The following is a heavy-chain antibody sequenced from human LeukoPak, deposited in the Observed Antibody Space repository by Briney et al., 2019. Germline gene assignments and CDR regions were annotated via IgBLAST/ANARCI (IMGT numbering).Heavy chain of an antibody. Sequence: RAGESLKISCKGSGYSFTSYWIGWVRQMPGKGLEWMGIIYPGDSDTRYSPSFQGQVTISVDRAINTAYLQWSSLKASDTAMYYYARTGNFWSGYYDDYSSYMDVWGKGTTVTVSS. J-gene: IGHJ6*03. CDR1: GYSFTSYW. CDR2: IYPGDSDT. V-gene: IGHV5-51*01. CDR3: ARTGNFWSGYYDDYSSYMDV. D-gene: IGHD3-3*01.